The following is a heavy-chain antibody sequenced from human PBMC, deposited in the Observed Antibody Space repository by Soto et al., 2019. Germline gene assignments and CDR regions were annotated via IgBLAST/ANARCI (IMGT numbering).Heavy chain of an antibody. J-gene: IGHJ4*02. CDR3: ARDIISRGWSLVFGY. CDR1: GYTFTGYY. CDR2: INPNSGGT. D-gene: IGHD6-19*01. V-gene: IGHV1-2*04. Sequence: ASVKVSCKASGYTFTGYYMHWVRQAPGQGLEWMGWINPNSGGTNYAQKFQGWVTMTRDTSISTAYMELSRLRSDGTAVYYCARDIISRGWSLVFGYWGQGTLVTVSS.